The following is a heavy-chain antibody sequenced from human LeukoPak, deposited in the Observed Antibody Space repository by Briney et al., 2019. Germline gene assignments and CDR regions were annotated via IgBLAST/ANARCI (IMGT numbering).Heavy chain of an antibody. CDR1: GGTFSSYA. D-gene: IGHD6-13*01. CDR3: ASEYSSSWYYY. CDR2: IIPILGIA. J-gene: IGHJ4*02. Sequence: ASVKVSCKASGGTFSSYAISWVRQAPGQGLEWMGRIIPILGIANYAQKFQGRVTITADKSTSTAYMELSSLRSEDTAVYYCASEYSSSWYYYWGQGTLVTVSS. V-gene: IGHV1-69*04.